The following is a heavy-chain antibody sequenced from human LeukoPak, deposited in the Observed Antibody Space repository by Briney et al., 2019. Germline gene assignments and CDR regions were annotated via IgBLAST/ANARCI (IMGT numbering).Heavy chain of an antibody. CDR2: IMPVLDTG. V-gene: IGHV1-69*06. CDR3: AARDNGNDLLSYHAMDV. Sequence: RASVKVSCTASGGSFRRYAFAWVRQAPGQGLEWMGGIMPVLDTGSYAQGFQGRVTITADRSTSTAYMELRSLRPEDTALYYCAARDNGNDLLSYHAMDVWGNGTTVTVSS. D-gene: IGHD1-1*01. CDR1: GGSFRRYA. J-gene: IGHJ6*04.